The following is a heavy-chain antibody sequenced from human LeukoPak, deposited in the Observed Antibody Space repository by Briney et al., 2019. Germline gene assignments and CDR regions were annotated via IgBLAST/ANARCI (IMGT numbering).Heavy chain of an antibody. Sequence: QAGGSLRLSCAASGFTFSSYAMSWVRQAPGKGLEWVSAISGSGGSTYYADSVKGRFTISRDNSKNTLYLQMNSLRAEDTAVCYCATDLVSRIAAAGSFDYWGQGTLVTVSS. CDR3: ATDLVSRIAAAGSFDY. J-gene: IGHJ4*02. V-gene: IGHV3-23*01. CDR1: GFTFSSYA. CDR2: ISGSGGST. D-gene: IGHD6-13*01.